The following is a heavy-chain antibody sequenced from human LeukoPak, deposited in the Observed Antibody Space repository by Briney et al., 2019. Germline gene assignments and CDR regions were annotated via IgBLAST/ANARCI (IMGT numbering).Heavy chain of an antibody. CDR1: GFTFSTYA. Sequence: GGSLRLSCAASGFTFSTYAMTWVRQAPGKGLEWVSTISGSGGSTYYADSVKGRFTISRDSSKNTLYLQMNSLRVEDTAVYYCAKNRGSTGWSDYWGQGTLVTVSS. CDR3: AKNRGSTGWSDY. V-gene: IGHV3-23*01. J-gene: IGHJ4*02. D-gene: IGHD6-19*01. CDR2: ISGSGGST.